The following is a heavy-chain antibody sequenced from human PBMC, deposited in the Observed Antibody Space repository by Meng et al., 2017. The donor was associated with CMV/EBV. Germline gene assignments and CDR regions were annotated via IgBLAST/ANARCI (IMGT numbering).Heavy chain of an antibody. CDR3: ARGYGSGSYRIEGVAFDI. CDR2: INHSGST. D-gene: IGHD3-10*01. V-gene: IGHV4-34*01. J-gene: IGHJ3*02. CDR1: GGSFSGYY. Sequence: GAGLLKPSETLSPACAGYGGSFSGYYWSWIRQPPGKGLEWIGEINHSGSTNYNPSLKSRVTISVDTSKNQFSLKLSSVTAADTAVYYCARGYGSGSYRIEGVAFDIWGQGTMVTVSS.